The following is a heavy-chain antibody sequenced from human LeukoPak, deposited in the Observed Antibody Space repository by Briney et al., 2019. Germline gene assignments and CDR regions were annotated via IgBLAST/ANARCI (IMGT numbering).Heavy chain of an antibody. D-gene: IGHD2-2*02. J-gene: IGHJ3*02. CDR3: ARGRRRYCSSTSCYIGAFDI. Sequence: ASVKVSCKASGYTFTSYYMHWVRQAPGQGLEWMGIINPSGGSTSYAQKFQGRVTMTRDTSTSTVYMELSRLRSDDTAVYYCARGRRRYCSSTSCYIGAFDIWGQGTMVTVSS. CDR1: GYTFTSYY. CDR2: INPSGGST. V-gene: IGHV1-46*01.